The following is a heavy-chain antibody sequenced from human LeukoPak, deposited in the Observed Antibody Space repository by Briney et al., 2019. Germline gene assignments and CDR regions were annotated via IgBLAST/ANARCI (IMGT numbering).Heavy chain of an antibody. V-gene: IGHV1-69*04. D-gene: IGHD2-15*01. Sequence: SVKVSCKASGGTFISYAISWVRQAPGQGLEWMGRIIPILGIANYAQKFQGRVTITADKSTSTAYMELSSLRSEDTAVYYCASEEVVAATYFDYWGQGTLVTVSS. CDR3: ASEEVVAATYFDY. CDR1: GGTFISYA. CDR2: IIPILGIA. J-gene: IGHJ4*02.